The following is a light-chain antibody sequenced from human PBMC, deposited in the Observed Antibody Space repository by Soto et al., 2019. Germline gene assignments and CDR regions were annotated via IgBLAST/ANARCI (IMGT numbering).Light chain of an antibody. J-gene: IGKJ4*01. CDR2: AAS. V-gene: IGKV1-39*02. Sequence: DIQMTQSPSSLSASVGDRVTITCRASQSIVTYLNWYLQKPGKAPKLLIYAASNLQSGVPSRFSGSGSGTDFTLTISSLQPEDFAVYYCQEYNDWRPITVGGGTKVDSK. CDR1: QSIVTY. CDR3: QEYNDWRPIT.